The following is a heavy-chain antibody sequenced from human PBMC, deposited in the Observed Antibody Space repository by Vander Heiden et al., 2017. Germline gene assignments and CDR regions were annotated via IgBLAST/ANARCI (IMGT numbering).Heavy chain of an antibody. J-gene: IGHJ5*02. CDR2: ISSNGGST. V-gene: IGHV3-64*01. Sequence: AASGFTFSSYAMNWVRQAPGKGLEYVSAISSNGGSTYYANSVKGRFTISRDNSKNTLYLQMGSLRAEDMAVYYCARRNNWFDPWGQGTLVTVSS. CDR3: ARRNNWFDP. CDR1: GFTFSSYA.